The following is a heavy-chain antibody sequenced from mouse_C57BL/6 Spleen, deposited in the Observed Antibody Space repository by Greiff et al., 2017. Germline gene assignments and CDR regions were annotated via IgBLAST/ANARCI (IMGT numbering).Heavy chain of an antibody. CDR3: ARGGITTPLEGYFDY. CDR1: GYTFTSYW. V-gene: IGHV1-52*01. Sequence: QVQLQQPGAELVRPGSSVKLSCKASGYTFTSYWMHWVKQRPIQGLEWIGNIDPSDSETHYNQKFKDKATLTVDKSSSTAYMQLSSLTSEDSAVYYCARGGITTPLEGYFDYWGQGTTLTVSS. D-gene: IGHD1-2*01. J-gene: IGHJ2*01. CDR2: IDPSDSET.